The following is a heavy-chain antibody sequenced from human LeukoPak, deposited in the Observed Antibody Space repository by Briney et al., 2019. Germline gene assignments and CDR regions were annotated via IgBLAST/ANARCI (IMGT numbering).Heavy chain of an antibody. D-gene: IGHD2-2*01. Sequence: SQTLSLTCVISGDSVSSNSAAWNWIRQSPSRGLEWLGRTYYRSKWNNDYAVSFKSRITINPDTSKNQFSLQLNSVTPEDTAVYYCARRLTQYDCFDPWGQGILVTVSS. CDR2: TYYRSKWNN. CDR3: ARRLTQYDCFDP. V-gene: IGHV6-1*01. J-gene: IGHJ5*02. CDR1: GDSVSSNSAA.